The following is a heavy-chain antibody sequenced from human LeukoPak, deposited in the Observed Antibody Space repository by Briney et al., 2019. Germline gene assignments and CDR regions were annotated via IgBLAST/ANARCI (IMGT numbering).Heavy chain of an antibody. D-gene: IGHD3-10*01. CDR2: IKQDGSEK. CDR3: AKGAPMVRGVISYFDY. CDR1: GFTFSSYW. J-gene: IGHJ4*02. Sequence: GGSLRLSCAASGFTFSSYWMSWVRQAPGKGLEWVANIKQDGSEKYYVDSVKGRFTISRDNSKNTLYLQMNSLRAEDTAVYYCAKGAPMVRGVISYFDYWGQGTLVTVSS. V-gene: IGHV3-7*03.